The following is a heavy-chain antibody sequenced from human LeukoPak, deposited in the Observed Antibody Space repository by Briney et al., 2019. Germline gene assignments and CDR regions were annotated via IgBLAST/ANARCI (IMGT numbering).Heavy chain of an antibody. Sequence: PGGSLRLACAASGFTFSDYYMSWIRQAPGKGLEWVSYISSSSSYTNYADSVKGRFTISRDNAKNSLYLQMNSLRAEDTAVYYCAREHGSGSYDDYWGQGTLVTVSS. V-gene: IGHV3-11*06. CDR2: ISSSSSYT. J-gene: IGHJ4*02. D-gene: IGHD3-10*01. CDR3: AREHGSGSYDDY. CDR1: GFTFSDYY.